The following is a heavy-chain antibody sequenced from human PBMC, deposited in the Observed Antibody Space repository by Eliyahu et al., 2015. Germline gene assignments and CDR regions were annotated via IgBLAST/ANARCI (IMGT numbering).Heavy chain of an antibody. CDR2: INHSGGT. CDR3: ARVAAARRGNQRPFDY. J-gene: IGHJ4*02. CDR1: GGSFSAYY. D-gene: IGHD6-6*01. Sequence: QVQLQQWGAGLLKPSETLSLTCAVXGGSFSAYYWSWIRQPPGKGLEWIGEINHSGGTDYNPSLKSRVTISVDTSKKQLSLRLSSVTAADTAVYYCARVAAARRGNQRPFDYWGQGTLVTVSS. V-gene: IGHV4-34*01.